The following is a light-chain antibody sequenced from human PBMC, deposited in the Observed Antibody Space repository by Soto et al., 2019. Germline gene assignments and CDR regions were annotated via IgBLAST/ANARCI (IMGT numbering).Light chain of an antibody. Sequence: QSALPQPASVSGSPGQSITISCTGTSSEFGGYDYVSWYQQHPGKAPKLMIYDVSERPSGVPDRFSGSKSGSTASLTISGLQAEDEAEYYCCSYAGNYTLVFGGGTKLTVL. CDR1: SSEFGGYDY. CDR2: DVS. CDR3: CSYAGNYTLV. J-gene: IGLJ2*01. V-gene: IGLV2-11*01.